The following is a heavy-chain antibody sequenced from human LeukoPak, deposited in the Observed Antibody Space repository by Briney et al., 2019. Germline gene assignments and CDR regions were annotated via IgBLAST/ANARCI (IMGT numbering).Heavy chain of an antibody. J-gene: IGHJ5*02. CDR3: ARASSSWYGNWFDP. V-gene: IGHV4-39*07. CDR1: GFTFSSYE. D-gene: IGHD6-13*01. CDR2: IYYSGST. Sequence: GSLRLSCAASGFTFSSYEMNWVRQAPGKGLEWVGSIYYSGSTYNPSLKSRVTISVDTSKNQFSLKLSSVTAADTAVYYCARASSSWYGNWFDPWGQGTLVTVSS.